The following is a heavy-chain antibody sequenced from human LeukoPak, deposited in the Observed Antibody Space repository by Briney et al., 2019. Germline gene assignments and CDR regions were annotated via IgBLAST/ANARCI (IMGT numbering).Heavy chain of an antibody. CDR2: ISANGGDT. CDR1: GFTFSTYA. CDR3: AKDRGFSYGFDI. V-gene: IGHV3-23*01. D-gene: IGHD4-17*01. J-gene: IGHJ3*02. Sequence: GGSLRLSCAASGFTFSTYAMSWVRQAPGKGLEWVSHISANGGDTRYADSVKGRFSISRDNSRNTLYLQMNTLRAEDTALYYCAKDRGFSYGFDIWGQGAMVTVSS.